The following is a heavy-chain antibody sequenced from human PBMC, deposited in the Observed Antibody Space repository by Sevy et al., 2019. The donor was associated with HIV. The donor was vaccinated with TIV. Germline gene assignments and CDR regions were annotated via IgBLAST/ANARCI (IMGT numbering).Heavy chain of an antibody. Sequence: SETLSLTCTVSGGFISSYYWTWIRQSPEKGLEWIGDIYYSGRPNSHPSLNSRVTKSLDTSKNQFFLKLSSVTAADTAVYYCARAPLLSDYYSYYMDVWGKGTTVTVSS. CDR2: IYYSGRP. CDR3: ARAPLLSDYYSYYMDV. J-gene: IGHJ6*03. V-gene: IGHV4-59*01. CDR1: GGFISSYY. D-gene: IGHD2-15*01.